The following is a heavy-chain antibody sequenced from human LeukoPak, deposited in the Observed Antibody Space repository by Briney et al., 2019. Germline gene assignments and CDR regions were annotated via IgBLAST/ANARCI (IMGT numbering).Heavy chain of an antibody. J-gene: IGHJ4*02. CDR1: GGTFSSYA. CDR3: ARDPPVQLERRGTFDY. D-gene: IGHD1-1*01. V-gene: IGHV1-69*13. CDR2: IIPIFGTA. Sequence: GASVKVSCKASGGTFSSYAISWVRQAPGQGLEWMGGIIPIFGTANYAQKFQGRVTITADESTSTAYMELSSLRSEDTAVYYCARDPPVQLERRGTFDYWGQGTLVTVSS.